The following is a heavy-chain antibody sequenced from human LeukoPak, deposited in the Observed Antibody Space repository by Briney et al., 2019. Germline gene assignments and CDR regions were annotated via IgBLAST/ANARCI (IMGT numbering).Heavy chain of an antibody. CDR2: IIPIFGTA. D-gene: IGHD6-19*01. CDR1: GYTFTSYG. V-gene: IGHV1-69*06. J-gene: IGHJ3*02. Sequence: GASVKVSCKASGYTFTSYGISWVRQAPGQGLEWMGGIIPIFGTANYAQKFQGRVTITADKSTSTAYMELRSLRSDDTAVYYCARSGWGNRQAFDIWGQGTMVTVSS. CDR3: ARSGWGNRQAFDI.